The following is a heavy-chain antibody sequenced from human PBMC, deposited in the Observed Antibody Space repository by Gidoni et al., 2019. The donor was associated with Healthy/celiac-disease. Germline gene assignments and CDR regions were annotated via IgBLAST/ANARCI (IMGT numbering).Heavy chain of an antibody. Sequence: QVQLQESGPGLVKPSQTLSLTCTVSGGSISSGDYYWSLIRQPPGKGLEWIGYIYYSGSTYYNPSLNSRVTISVDTSKNQFSLKLSSVTAADTAVYYCARQHCSSTSCPDYFDYWGQGTLVTVSS. CDR3: ARQHCSSTSCPDYFDY. D-gene: IGHD2-2*01. CDR1: GGSISSGDYY. V-gene: IGHV4-30-4*01. CDR2: IYYSGST. J-gene: IGHJ4*02.